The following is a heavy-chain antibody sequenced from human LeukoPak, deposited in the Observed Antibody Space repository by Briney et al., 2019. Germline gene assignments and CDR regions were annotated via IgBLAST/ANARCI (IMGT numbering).Heavy chain of an antibody. CDR2: VSGNGGIT. CDR3: AKGSPAPDY. J-gene: IGHJ4*02. CDR1: GFTFSSYA. V-gene: IGHV3-23*01. Sequence: GGSLRLSWAASGFTFSSYAMSWVRQAPGKGLEWVSTVSGNGGITYYADSMKGRFTISRDNSKNTLFLQMNSLRGEDTAVYYCAKGSPAPDYWGQGTLVTVS.